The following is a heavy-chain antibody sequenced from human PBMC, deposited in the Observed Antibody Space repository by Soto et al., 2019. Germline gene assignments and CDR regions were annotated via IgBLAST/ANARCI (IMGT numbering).Heavy chain of an antibody. D-gene: IGHD6-19*01. V-gene: IGHV3-7*01. CDR3: ARESRSAFDY. CDR2: IKPDGSEH. CDR1: GFTFSDFW. Sequence: PGGSLRLSCAASGFTFSDFWMSWVRQAPGKGLEWVATIKPDGSEHYYVDSVKGRFTIIRDNAKNSLYLQLNSLRADDTAIYYCARESRSAFDYWVQGTLVTVSS. J-gene: IGHJ4*02.